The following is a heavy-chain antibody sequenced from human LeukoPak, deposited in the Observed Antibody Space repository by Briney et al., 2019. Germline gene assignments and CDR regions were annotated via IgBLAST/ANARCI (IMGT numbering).Heavy chain of an antibody. CDR3: TTVRSLAGIFLPFDN. J-gene: IGHJ4*02. CDR2: IYFSGCT. CDR1: GGSISSGGYY. V-gene: IGHV4-31*03. D-gene: IGHD6-19*01. Sequence: SETLSLTCTVSGGSISSGGYYWGWIRQHPERGLEWIGYIYFSGCTYDKPSLRSRITISVDPPNNQFSLKPSSVPAAHTAIYYCTTVRSLAGIFLPFDNWGQGTLVTVSS.